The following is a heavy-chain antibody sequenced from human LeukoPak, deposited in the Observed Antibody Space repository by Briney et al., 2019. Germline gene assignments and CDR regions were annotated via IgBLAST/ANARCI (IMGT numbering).Heavy chain of an antibody. CDR2: INHSGST. Sequence: SETLSLTCAVYGGSFSGYYWSWIRQPPGKGLEWIGEINHSGSTNYNPSLKSRVTISVDTSKNQFSLKLSSVTAADTAVYYCARALYRPGDNWFDPWGQGTLVTVSS. CDR3: ARALYRPGDNWFDP. V-gene: IGHV4-34*01. J-gene: IGHJ5*02. CDR1: GGSFSGYY. D-gene: IGHD1-14*01.